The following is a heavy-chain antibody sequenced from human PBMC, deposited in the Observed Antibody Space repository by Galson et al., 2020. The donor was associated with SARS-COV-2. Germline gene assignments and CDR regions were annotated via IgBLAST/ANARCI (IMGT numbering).Heavy chain of an antibody. CDR1: GFTFSSYG. CDR2: ISYDGSNK. Sequence: GGSLRLSCAASGFTFSSYGMHWVRQAPGKGLEWVAVISYDGSNKYYADSVKGRFTISRDNSKNTLYLQRNSLRAEDTAVYYCAKDSIYDSSGYYLDYWGQGTLVTVSS. V-gene: IGHV3-30*18. J-gene: IGHJ4*02. D-gene: IGHD3-22*01. CDR3: AKDSIYDSSGYYLDY.